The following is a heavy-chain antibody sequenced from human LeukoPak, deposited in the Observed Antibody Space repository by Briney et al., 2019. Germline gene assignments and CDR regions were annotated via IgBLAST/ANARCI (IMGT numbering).Heavy chain of an antibody. CDR3: ARVRVAAAGIDY. J-gene: IGHJ4*02. Sequence: SETLSLTCTVSGGSISSYYWTWIRQPPGKGLEWIGYNYYSGSTNYNPSLKSRVTISVDTSKNQFSLKLSSVTAADTAVYYCARVRVAAAGIDYWGQGTLVTVSS. D-gene: IGHD6-13*01. CDR2: NYYSGST. V-gene: IGHV4-59*01. CDR1: GGSISSYY.